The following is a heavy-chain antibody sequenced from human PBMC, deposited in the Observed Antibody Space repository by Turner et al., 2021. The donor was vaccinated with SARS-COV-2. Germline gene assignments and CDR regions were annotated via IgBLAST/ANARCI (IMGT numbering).Heavy chain of an antibody. CDR2: INAGNGKT. D-gene: IGHD2-2*02. CDR3: ARDVGYCSGTSGYTGSHFDY. CDR1: GYTLTSYA. J-gene: IGHJ4*02. Sequence: VQLVQSGAEVKKPGASVKVSCKASGYTLTSYAMHWVRQAPGQRLEWMGWINAGNGKTKNSHKFQDRVTITRDTSASTAYMELSSLRSEDTAMYYCARDVGYCSGTSGYTGSHFDYWGQGTLVTVSS. V-gene: IGHV1-3*01.